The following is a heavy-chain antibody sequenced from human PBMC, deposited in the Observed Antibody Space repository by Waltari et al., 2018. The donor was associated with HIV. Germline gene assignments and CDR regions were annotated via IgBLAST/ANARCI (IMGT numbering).Heavy chain of an antibody. Sequence: EVRLVESGEGLVQPGGSLTLPGAASGFPFSGPWVTWVRQAPGKGLEWVANIKEDGSEIHYVDSVKGRFTISRDNAKNSLYLQMNSLRAEDTAVYYCARRQQLTDWGQGTLVTVSS. D-gene: IGHD6-13*01. CDR3: ARRQQLTD. V-gene: IGHV3-7*01. CDR1: GFPFSGPW. CDR2: IKEDGSEI. J-gene: IGHJ4*02.